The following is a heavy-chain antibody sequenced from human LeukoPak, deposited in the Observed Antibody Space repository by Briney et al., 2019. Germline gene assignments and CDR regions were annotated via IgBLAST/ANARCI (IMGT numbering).Heavy chain of an antibody. D-gene: IGHD3-22*01. CDR2: INPNSGGT. CDR3: ARDAGGDYYDGSAHGAFDI. V-gene: IGHV1-2*04. J-gene: IGHJ3*02. CDR1: GYTFTGYY. Sequence: ASVKVSCKASGYTFTGYYMHWVRQAPGQGLEWMGWINPNSGGTNYAQKFQGWVTMTRDTSISTAYMELSRLRSDDTAVYYCARDAGGDYYDGSAHGAFDIWGQGTMVTVSS.